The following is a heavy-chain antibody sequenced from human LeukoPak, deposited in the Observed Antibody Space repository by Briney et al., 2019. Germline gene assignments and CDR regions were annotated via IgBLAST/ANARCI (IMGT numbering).Heavy chain of an antibody. J-gene: IGHJ5*02. CDR3: AKDQGYCSGGSCYP. CDR1: GFTFSSYA. D-gene: IGHD2-15*01. V-gene: IGHV3-23*01. CDR2: ISGSGGST. Sequence: GGSLRPSCAASGFTFSSYAMSWVRQAPGKGLEWVSAISGSGGSTYYADSVKGRFTISRDNSKNTLYLQMNSLRAEDTAVYYCAKDQGYCSGGSCYPWGQGTLVTVSS.